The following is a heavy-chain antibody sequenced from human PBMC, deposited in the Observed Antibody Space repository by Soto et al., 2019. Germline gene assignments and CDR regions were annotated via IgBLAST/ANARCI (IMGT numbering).Heavy chain of an antibody. CDR2: INHSGST. J-gene: IGHJ6*02. CDR3: ARGVYGSGSYFSYYGMDV. V-gene: IGHV4-34*01. CDR1: GGSFSGYY. D-gene: IGHD3-10*01. Sequence: TLSLTCAVYGGSFSGYYWSWIRQPPGKGLEWIGEINHSGSTNYNPSLKSRVTISVDTSKNQFSLKLSSVTAADTAVYYCARGVYGSGSYFSYYGMDVWGQGT.